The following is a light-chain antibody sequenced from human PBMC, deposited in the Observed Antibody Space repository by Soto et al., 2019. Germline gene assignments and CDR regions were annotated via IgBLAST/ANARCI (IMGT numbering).Light chain of an antibody. V-gene: IGKV1-39*01. CDR1: QSITTF. J-gene: IGKJ2*01. CDR3: QQSDSFPYT. CDR2: GAS. Sequence: DIQLTQSPSSLSASVGDGVTITCRASQSITTFLNWYQQKPGRAPTLLIYGASSPLGGVPPRFSGGGSGTDFTLTISSLQPEDFATYYCQQSDSFPYTFGQGTKVDIK.